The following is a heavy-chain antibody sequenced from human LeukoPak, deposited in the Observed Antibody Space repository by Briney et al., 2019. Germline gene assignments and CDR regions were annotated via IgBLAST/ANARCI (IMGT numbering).Heavy chain of an antibody. CDR2: IHHSGTT. CDR1: GGSLSSGY. D-gene: IGHD6-19*01. V-gene: IGHV4-59*01. CDR3: TIGGGWLTDY. Sequence: XETLSLTCTVSGGSLSSGYWGWMRQSPGRGLEWIGYIHHSGTTKYNTSLKSRVTISVDTSKNQFSLRLSSVTAADTAVYYCTIGGGWLTDYWGQGSLVTVSS. J-gene: IGHJ4*02.